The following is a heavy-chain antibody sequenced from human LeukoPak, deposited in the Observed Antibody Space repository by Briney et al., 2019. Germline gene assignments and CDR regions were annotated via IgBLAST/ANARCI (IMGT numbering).Heavy chain of an antibody. J-gene: IGHJ5*02. CDR3: ASSRTSSWTNWFDP. V-gene: IGHV4-59*08. Sequence: SETLSLTCPVAGGSISSYYWSWIRQPPGKGLEWIGYIYYSGSTKYNPSLKSRLTISVATSEEQFSLKLTSVTAADTAVYYSASSRTSSWTNWFDPWGQGTLVTVSS. CDR1: GGSISSYY. CDR2: IYYSGST. D-gene: IGHD6-13*01.